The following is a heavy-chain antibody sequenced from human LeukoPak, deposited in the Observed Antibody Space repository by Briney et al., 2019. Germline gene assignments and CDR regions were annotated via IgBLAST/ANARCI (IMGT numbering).Heavy chain of an antibody. Sequence: SETLSLTCTVSGGSISSYYWSWIRQPPGKGLEWIGYIYYSGSTNYNPSLKSRVTISVDTSKNQFSLKLSSVTAADTAVYYCARTYYYDSSGYDYWGQGTLVTVSS. D-gene: IGHD3-22*01. J-gene: IGHJ4*02. CDR1: GGSISSYY. V-gene: IGHV4-59*08. CDR3: ARTYYYDSSGYDY. CDR2: IYYSGST.